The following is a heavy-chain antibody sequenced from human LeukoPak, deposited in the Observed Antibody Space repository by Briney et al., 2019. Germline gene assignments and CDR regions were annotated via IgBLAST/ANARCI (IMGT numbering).Heavy chain of an antibody. CDR1: GGTFSSYA. CDR3: ARARAVDYYDSSGYWYYFDY. Sequence: AVKVSCKASGGTFSSYAISWVRQAPGQGLEWMGRIIPIFGTANNAKKFQGRVTITTDESTSTAYMELSSLRSEDTAVYYCARARAVDYYDSSGYWYYFDYWGQGTLVTVSS. D-gene: IGHD3-22*01. CDR2: IIPIFGTA. V-gene: IGHV1-69*05. J-gene: IGHJ4*02.